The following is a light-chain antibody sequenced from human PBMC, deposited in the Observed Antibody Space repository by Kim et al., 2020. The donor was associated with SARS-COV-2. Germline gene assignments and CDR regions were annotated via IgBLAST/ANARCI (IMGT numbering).Light chain of an antibody. J-gene: IGLJ3*02. Sequence: GQRVTISCPGSNSNLGAGYHVRWYQHHPGTAPKLLVFDSVNRASGVPDRFSGSKSGTSASLAITGLQAADEADYYCQSYDNNGSWLFGGGTKVTVL. CDR3: QSYDNNGSWL. CDR2: DSV. V-gene: IGLV1-40*01. CDR1: NSNLGAGYH.